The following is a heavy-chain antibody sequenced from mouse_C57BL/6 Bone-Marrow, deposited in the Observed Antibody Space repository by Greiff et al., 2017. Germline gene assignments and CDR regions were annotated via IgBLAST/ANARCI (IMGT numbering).Heavy chain of an antibody. CDR2: IWGDGST. Sequence: VHLVESGPGLVAPSQSLSITCTVSGFSFTSYGVSWVRQPPGKGLEWLGVIWGDGSTNYHSALISRLSISKDNSKSQVFVKLNSLQTDDTATYYCAKPGGSSYRWYFDVWGTGTTVTVSS. J-gene: IGHJ1*03. CDR3: AKPGGSSYRWYFDV. CDR1: GFSFTSYG. V-gene: IGHV2-3*01. D-gene: IGHD1-1*01.